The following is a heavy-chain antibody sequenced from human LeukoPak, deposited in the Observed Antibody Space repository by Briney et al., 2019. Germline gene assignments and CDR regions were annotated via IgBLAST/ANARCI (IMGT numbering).Heavy chain of an antibody. CDR2: ISGSGNTA. Sequence: PGGSLRLSCSTSGFIFSSYAMNWVRQAPGKGLEWVSAISGSGNTAYYADSVKGRFTISRDNSKKTVYLQLSRLRVEDTALYYCVKGGTYYYGSGSYYFDAFDIWGQGTMVTVSS. V-gene: IGHV3-23*01. D-gene: IGHD3-10*01. CDR3: VKGGTYYYGSGSYYFDAFDI. J-gene: IGHJ3*02. CDR1: GFIFSSYA.